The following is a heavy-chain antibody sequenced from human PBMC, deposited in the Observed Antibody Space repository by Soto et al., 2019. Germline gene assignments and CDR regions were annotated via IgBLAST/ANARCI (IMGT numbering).Heavy chain of an antibody. CDR3: ARANWKYLYYYYGMDV. D-gene: IGHD1-7*01. CDR2: FDPEDGET. J-gene: IGHJ6*02. V-gene: IGHV1-24*01. Sequence: RQAPGKGLEWMGGFDPEDGETIYAQKFQGRVTMTEDTSTDTAYMELSSLRSEDTAVYYCARANWKYLYYYYGMDVWGQGTTVTVSS.